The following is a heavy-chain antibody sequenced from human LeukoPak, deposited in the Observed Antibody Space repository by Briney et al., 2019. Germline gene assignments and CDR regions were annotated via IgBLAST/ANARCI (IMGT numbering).Heavy chain of an antibody. D-gene: IGHD6-13*01. CDR1: GGSISSYY. Sequence: SEPLSLTCTVSGGSISSYYWSWIRQPAGKGREWIGRIYSTGSTNYNPPLKSRVTMSVDTSKNQFALRLRPVTAAAQAVYYCARQVASAGTAGFDFWGEGALVTVSS. CDR2: IYSTGST. CDR3: ARQVASAGTAGFDF. J-gene: IGHJ4*02. V-gene: IGHV4-4*07.